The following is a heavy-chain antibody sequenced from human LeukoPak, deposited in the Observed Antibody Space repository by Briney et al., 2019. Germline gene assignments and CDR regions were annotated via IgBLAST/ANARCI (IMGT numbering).Heavy chain of an antibody. CDR1: GYSFTSYW. J-gene: IGHJ3*02. D-gene: IGHD6-19*01. CDR3: ARVLRIAVAGTLRGAFDI. Sequence: GESLKISCKGSGYSFTSYWIGWVRQMLGKGLEWMGIIYPGDSDTRYSPSFQGQVTISADKSISTAYLQWSSLKASDTAMYYCARVLRIAVAGTLRGAFDIWGQGTMVTVSS. V-gene: IGHV5-51*01. CDR2: IYPGDSDT.